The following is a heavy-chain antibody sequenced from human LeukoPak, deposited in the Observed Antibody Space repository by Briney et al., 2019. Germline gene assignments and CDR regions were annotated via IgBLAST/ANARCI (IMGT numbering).Heavy chain of an antibody. CDR2: NSPSGSGT. CDR1: GYTFTSYY. D-gene: IGHD3-22*01. V-gene: IGHV1-46*01. Sequence: ASVKVSCKASGYTFTSYYLHWVRQAPGQGLEWMGINSPSGSGTTYAQKFQGRVTMTEDTPTDTAYMELSSLRSEDTAVYYCATYYYDSSGLPYFDYWGQGTLVTVSS. J-gene: IGHJ4*02. CDR3: ATYYYDSSGLPYFDY.